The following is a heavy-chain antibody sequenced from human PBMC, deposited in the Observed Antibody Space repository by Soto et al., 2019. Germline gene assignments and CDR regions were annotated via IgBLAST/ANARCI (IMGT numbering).Heavy chain of an antibody. CDR1: GGSISSSSYY. CDR3: ARAGPGYSSGWYYYYYMDV. J-gene: IGHJ6*03. V-gene: IGHV4-39*01. CDR2: IYYSGST. Sequence: SETLSLTCTVSGGSISSSSYYWGWIRQPPGKGLEWIGSIYYSGSTYYNPSLKSRVTISVDTSKNQFSLKLSSVTAADTAVYYCARAGPGYSSGWYYYYYMDVWGKGTTVTVSS. D-gene: IGHD6-19*01.